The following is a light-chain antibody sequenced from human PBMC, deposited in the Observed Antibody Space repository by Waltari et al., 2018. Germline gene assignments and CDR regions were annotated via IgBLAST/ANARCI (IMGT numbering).Light chain of an antibody. CDR1: LSVSTS. Sequence: EIVMTQSPATLSVSPGERVTLSCRASLSVSTSLAWYQQKPGQAPRRLIYGASTRANGIPARFSGSGSGTEFTLTISSLQSEDFAVYYCQQYNNWPPITFGQGTRLEIK. CDR2: GAS. J-gene: IGKJ5*01. V-gene: IGKV3-15*01. CDR3: QQYNNWPPIT.